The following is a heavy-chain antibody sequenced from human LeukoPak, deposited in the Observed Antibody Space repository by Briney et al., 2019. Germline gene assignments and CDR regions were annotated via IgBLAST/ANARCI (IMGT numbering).Heavy chain of an antibody. D-gene: IGHD2-2*01. CDR2: ISYTGNT. CDR3: ARVYCSSTTCYDSYYYGMDV. Sequence: SETLSLTCTVSGVSVSSGTYYWSWIRQPPGKGLEWIGYISYTGNTNYNPSLKSRVTISVDTSKNQFSLKLSSVTAADTAVYYCARVYCSSTTCYDSYYYGMDVWGQGTTVTVSS. CDR1: GVSVSSGTYY. V-gene: IGHV4-61*01. J-gene: IGHJ6*02.